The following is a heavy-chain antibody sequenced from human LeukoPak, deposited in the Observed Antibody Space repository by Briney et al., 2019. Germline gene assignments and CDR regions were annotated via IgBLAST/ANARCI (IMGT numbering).Heavy chain of an antibody. D-gene: IGHD3-3*01. J-gene: IGHJ4*02. Sequence: SETLSLTCTVSGGSISSGYYWGWIRQPPGKGLEWIGSIYHSGSTYYNPSLKSRVTISVDTSKNQFSLKLSSVTAADTAVYYCARQPSYYDFWSGYSLYFDYWGQGTLVTVSS. CDR3: ARQPSYYDFWSGYSLYFDY. V-gene: IGHV4-38-2*02. CDR1: GGSISSGYY. CDR2: IYHSGST.